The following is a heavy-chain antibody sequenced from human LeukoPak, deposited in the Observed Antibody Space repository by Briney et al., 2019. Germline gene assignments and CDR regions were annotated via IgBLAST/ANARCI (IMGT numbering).Heavy chain of an antibody. Sequence: SVKVSCKASGGTFSSYAISWVRQAPGQGLEWMGRIIPILGIANYAQKFQGRVTITADKSTSTAYMELSSLRSEDTAVYYCARSTAVTTRVLYYYGMDVWGQGTTVTVSS. CDR2: IIPILGIA. CDR1: GGTFSSYA. CDR3: ARSTAVTTRVLYYYGMDV. V-gene: IGHV1-69*04. D-gene: IGHD4-17*01. J-gene: IGHJ6*02.